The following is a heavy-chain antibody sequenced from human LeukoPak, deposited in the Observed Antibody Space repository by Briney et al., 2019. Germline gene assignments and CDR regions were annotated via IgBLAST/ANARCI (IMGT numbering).Heavy chain of an antibody. CDR2: ISGSGGST. V-gene: IGHV3-23*01. Sequence: GGSLRLSCAASGFTFSSYGMSWVRQAPGKGLEWVSAISGSGGSTYYADSVKGRFTISRDNSKNTLYLQMNSLRAEDTAVYYCAKDLDLKAAAGVTIDYWGQGTLVTVSS. CDR1: GFTFSSYG. CDR3: AKDLDLKAAAGVTIDY. J-gene: IGHJ4*02. D-gene: IGHD6-13*01.